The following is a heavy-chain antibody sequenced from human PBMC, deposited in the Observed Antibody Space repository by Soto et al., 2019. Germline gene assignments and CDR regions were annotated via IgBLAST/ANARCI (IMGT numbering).Heavy chain of an antibody. J-gene: IGHJ2*01. CDR3: AQEPVGPAWYFDL. Sequence: DVQLLESGGGLVQPGGSLRLSCAASGFTFRSYAMSWVRQAPGKGLEWVSGISGSGISTHYADSVKGRFTVSRDNSKNTLYLQMNSLRAEDTAVYNCAQEPVGPAWYFDLWGRGTLVTVSS. CDR2: ISGSGIST. V-gene: IGHV3-23*01. CDR1: GFTFRSYA.